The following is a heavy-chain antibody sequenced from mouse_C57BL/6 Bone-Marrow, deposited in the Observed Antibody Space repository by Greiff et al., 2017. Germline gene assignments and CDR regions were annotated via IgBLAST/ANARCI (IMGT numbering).Heavy chain of an antibody. Sequence: EVQLQQSGPVLVKPGASVKMSCKASGYTLTDYYMNWVKQSHGKSLEWIGVINPYNGGTSYNQKFKGKATLTVDKSSSTAYMELNSLTSEDSAVYYCARNFAYFDYWGQGTTLTVSS. CDR1: GYTLTDYY. J-gene: IGHJ2*01. V-gene: IGHV1-19*01. CDR2: INPYNGGT. CDR3: ARNFAYFDY.